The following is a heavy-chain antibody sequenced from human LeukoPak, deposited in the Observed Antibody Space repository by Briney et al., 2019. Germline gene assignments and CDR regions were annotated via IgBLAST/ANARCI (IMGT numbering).Heavy chain of an antibody. V-gene: IGHV1-3*04. J-gene: IGHJ4*02. CDR2: INTGNGDT. D-gene: IGHD5-12*01. CDR1: GYTFTNYA. Sequence: ASVKVSCKPSGYTFTNYALHWVRQAPGQRLEWMGWINTGNGDTRYSQQFQGRVTITRDTSASTAYMELSSLRSEDTAVYYCARRGGSGHEFGYDYWGQGTLVTVSS. CDR3: ARRGGSGHEFGYDY.